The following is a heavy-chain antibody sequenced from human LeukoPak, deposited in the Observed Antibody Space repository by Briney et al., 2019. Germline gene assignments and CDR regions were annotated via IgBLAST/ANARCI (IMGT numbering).Heavy chain of an antibody. Sequence: SETLSLTCTVSGGSISSYYWSWIRQPPGKGLEWIGYIYYSGSTNYNPSLKSRVTISVDTSKNQFSLKLSSVTAADTAVYYCARSYHRWFGEFEAYYFDYWGQGTLVTVSS. V-gene: IGHV4-59*01. CDR1: GGSISSYY. CDR2: IYYSGST. D-gene: IGHD3-10*01. J-gene: IGHJ4*02. CDR3: ARSYHRWFGEFEAYYFDY.